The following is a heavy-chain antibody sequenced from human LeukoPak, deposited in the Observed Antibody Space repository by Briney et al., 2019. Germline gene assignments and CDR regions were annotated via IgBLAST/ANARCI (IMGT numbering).Heavy chain of an antibody. Sequence: GGSLRLSCAASRFTFRSYSMNWVRQAPGKGLEWVSSISSSSYIYYADSVKGRFTISRDNAKNSLYLQMNSLRAEDTAVYYCARDLPKGPYGSGSHFDYWGQGTLVTVSS. J-gene: IGHJ4*02. D-gene: IGHD3-10*01. CDR1: RFTFRSYS. CDR2: ISSSSYI. V-gene: IGHV3-21*01. CDR3: ARDLPKGPYGSGSHFDY.